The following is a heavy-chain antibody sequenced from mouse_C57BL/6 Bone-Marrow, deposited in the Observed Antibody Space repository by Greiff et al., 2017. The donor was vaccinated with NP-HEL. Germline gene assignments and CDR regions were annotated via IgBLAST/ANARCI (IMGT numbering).Heavy chain of an antibody. CDR2: IRNKANGYTT. J-gene: IGHJ4*01. Sequence: EVKLMESGGGLVQPGGSLSLSCAASGFTFTDYYMSWVRQPPGKALEWLGFIRNKANGYTTEYSASVKGRFTISRDNSQSILYLQMNALRAEDSATYYCARGGDGSNAMDYWGQGTSVTVSS. CDR3: ARGGDGSNAMDY. V-gene: IGHV7-3*01. CDR1: GFTFTDYY. D-gene: IGHD1-1*01.